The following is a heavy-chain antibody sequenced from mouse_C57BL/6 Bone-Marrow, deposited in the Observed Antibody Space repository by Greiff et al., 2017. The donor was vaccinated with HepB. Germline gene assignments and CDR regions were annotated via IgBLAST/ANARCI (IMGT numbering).Heavy chain of an antibody. J-gene: IGHJ1*03. CDR2: ISSGGSYT. CDR1: GFTFSSYG. Sequence: DVMLVESGGDLVKPGGSLKLSCAASGFTFSSYGMSWVRQTPDKRLEWVATISSGGSYTYYPDSVKGRFTISRDNAKNTLYLQMSSLKSEDTAMYYCARRRNYYGKWDWYFDVWGTGTTVTVSS. V-gene: IGHV5-6*02. CDR3: ARRRNYYGKWDWYFDV. D-gene: IGHD2-1*01.